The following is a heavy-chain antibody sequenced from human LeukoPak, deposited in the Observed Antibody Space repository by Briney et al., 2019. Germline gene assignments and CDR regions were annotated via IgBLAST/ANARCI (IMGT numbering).Heavy chain of an antibody. D-gene: IGHD2/OR15-2a*01. V-gene: IGHV3-64*01. Sequence: GGSLRLSCAASGFTFSSYGMHWVRQAPGKGLEYVSAISSNGDSTYYANSVRGRFTISRDNSKNTLYLQMGSLRAENMAVYYCARDRDFEWGQGTLVTVSS. CDR3: ARDRDFE. CDR2: ISSNGDST. CDR1: GFTFSSYG. J-gene: IGHJ4*02.